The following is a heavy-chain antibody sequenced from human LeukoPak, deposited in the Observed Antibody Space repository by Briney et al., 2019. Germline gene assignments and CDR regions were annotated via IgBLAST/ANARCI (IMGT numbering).Heavy chain of an antibody. J-gene: IGHJ4*02. CDR2: INHSGGT. CDR1: GGSFSGYY. V-gene: IGHV4-34*01. D-gene: IGHD2-21*02. CDR3: ARTAYCGGDCYDKNFDY. Sequence: PSETLSLTCAVHGGSFSGYYWSWIRQPPGKGREWSGEINHSGGTNYNPSLKSRVTISVDTSKNQFSLKLSSVTAADTAVYYCARTAYCGGDCYDKNFDYWGQGTLVTVSS.